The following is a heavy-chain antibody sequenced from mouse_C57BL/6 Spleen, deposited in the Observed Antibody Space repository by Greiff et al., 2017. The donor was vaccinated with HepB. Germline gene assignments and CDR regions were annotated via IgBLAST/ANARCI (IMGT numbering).Heavy chain of an antibody. CDR1: GFTFSDYG. J-gene: IGHJ3*01. CDR2: ISSGSSTI. D-gene: IGHD1-1*01. Sequence: EVQRVESGGGLVKPGGSLKLSCAASGFTFSDYGMHWVRQAPEKGLEWVAYISSGSSTIYYADTVKGRVTISRDNAKNTLFLQMTSLRSEDTAMYYCARPLYGSSSWFAYWGQGTLVTVSA. CDR3: ARPLYGSSSWFAY. V-gene: IGHV5-17*01.